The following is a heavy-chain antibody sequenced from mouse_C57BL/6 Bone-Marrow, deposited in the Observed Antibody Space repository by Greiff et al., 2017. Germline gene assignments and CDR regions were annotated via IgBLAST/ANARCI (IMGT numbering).Heavy chain of an antibody. V-gene: IGHV5-15*01. CDR3: AGRRLLRWWYFDV. CDR1: GFTFSDYG. CDR2: ICNLAYSI. D-gene: IGHD1-1*01. Sequence: EVQRVESGGGLVQPGGSLKLSCAASGFTFSDYGMAWVRQAPRKGPEWVAFICNLAYSIYYADSVTGRFTISSENAKNTLYLEMRSMRSEDTAMYYCAGRRLLRWWYFDVWGTGTTVTVSS. J-gene: IGHJ1*03.